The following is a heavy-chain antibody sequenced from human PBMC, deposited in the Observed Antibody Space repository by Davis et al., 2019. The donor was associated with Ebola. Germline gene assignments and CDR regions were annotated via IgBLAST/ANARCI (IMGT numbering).Heavy chain of an antibody. D-gene: IGHD6-19*01. Sequence: PGGSLRLSCVASGFTFDDYAMHWVRQPPGKGLEWVSGISWNSGSIDYADSVKGRFTISRNNAKNSLYLQMNSLRAEDTALYYCAKISVAGNAEYFHHWGQGTLVTVSS. J-gene: IGHJ1*01. V-gene: IGHV3-9*01. CDR1: GFTFDDYA. CDR2: ISWNSGSI. CDR3: AKISVAGNAEYFHH.